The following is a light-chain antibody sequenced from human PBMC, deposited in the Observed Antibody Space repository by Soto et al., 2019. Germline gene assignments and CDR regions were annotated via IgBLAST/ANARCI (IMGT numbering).Light chain of an antibody. J-gene: IGLJ1*01. CDR3: SSYTSSSTLYV. CDR2: DVN. Sequence: QSALTQPASVSGSPRQSITISCTGASSDVGSYTYVSWYQQHPGKAPKLMIYDVNNRPSGVSTRFSGSKSGNTASLTISGLQAADEADYYCSSYTSSSTLYVFGTGTKLTVL. CDR1: SSDVGSYTY. V-gene: IGLV2-14*03.